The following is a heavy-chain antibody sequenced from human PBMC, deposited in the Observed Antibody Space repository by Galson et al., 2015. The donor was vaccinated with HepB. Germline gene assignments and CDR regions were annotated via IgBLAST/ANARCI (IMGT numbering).Heavy chain of an antibody. Sequence: SLRLSCAASGFTFSSYAMSWVRQAPGKGLEWLSSISGSGGSTYSAESVKGRFTISRENSKSTLFLQMNSLRVEDTAIYFCARASVTSFYYYYAMDVWGRGTTITVSS. CDR1: GFTFSSYA. V-gene: IGHV3-23*01. CDR3: ARASVTSFYYYYAMDV. D-gene: IGHD4-17*01. CDR2: ISGSGGST. J-gene: IGHJ6*02.